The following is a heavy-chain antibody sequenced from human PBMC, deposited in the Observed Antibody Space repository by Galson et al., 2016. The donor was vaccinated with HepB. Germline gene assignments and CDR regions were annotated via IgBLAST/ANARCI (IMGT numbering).Heavy chain of an antibody. V-gene: IGHV1-3*01. CDR1: GYTFTTYA. J-gene: IGHJ3*01. Sequence: SVKVSCKASGYTFTTYALHWVRQAPGQRLEWMGWINPGNGKTKFSQKFQVRVTITRDTSASTAYMELRSLRSADTGVYYCARDWTYYDTDGYSQDAFDVWGQGTMVTVSS. CDR3: ARDWTYYDTDGYSQDAFDV. CDR2: INPGNGKT. D-gene: IGHD3-22*01.